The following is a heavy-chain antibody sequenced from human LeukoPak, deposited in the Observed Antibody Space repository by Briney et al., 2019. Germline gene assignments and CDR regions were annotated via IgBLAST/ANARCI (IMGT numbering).Heavy chain of an antibody. V-gene: IGHV1-2*02. J-gene: IGHJ4*02. D-gene: IGHD3-3*01. CDR2: INPNSGGT. CDR1: GYTFTGYY. Sequence: GSVKVSCKASGYTFTGYYMHWARQAPGQGLEWMGWINPNSGGTNYAQKFQGRVTMTRDTSISTAYMELSRLRSDDTAVYYCARVDYDFWSGLVGFAAYFDYWGQGTLVTVSS. CDR3: ARVDYDFWSGLVGFAAYFDY.